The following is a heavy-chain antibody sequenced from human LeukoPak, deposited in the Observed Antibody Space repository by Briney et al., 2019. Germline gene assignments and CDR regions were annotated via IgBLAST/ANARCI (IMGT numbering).Heavy chain of an antibody. J-gene: IGHJ4*02. CDR3: VRVSPATTGFDS. V-gene: IGHV4-4*02. Sequence: SETLSLTCTVSGGSVSNSNWWSWVRQAPGMGLEWIGEGFHTGSTNYNPSPKSRVSISVDKSENQFSLKLSSVTAADTAMYYCVRVSPATTGFDSWGQGTPVTVSS. CDR2: GFHTGST. CDR1: GGSVSNSNW. D-gene: IGHD4-17*01.